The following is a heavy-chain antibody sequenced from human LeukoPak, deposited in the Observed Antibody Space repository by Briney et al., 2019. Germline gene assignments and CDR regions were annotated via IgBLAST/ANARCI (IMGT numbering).Heavy chain of an antibody. J-gene: IGHJ4*02. CDR1: GGSIRSYY. D-gene: IGHD1-26*01. V-gene: IGHV4-59*01. CDR2: TYYSGNT. Sequence: PSETLSLTCTVSGGSIRSYYCGWIRQPSGKGLEWIGYTYYSGNTNYSPSLKSRVTISVDTSKNQFSLKLSSVTAADTAVYYCARGGSYHGYWGQGTLVTVSS. CDR3: ARGGSYHGY.